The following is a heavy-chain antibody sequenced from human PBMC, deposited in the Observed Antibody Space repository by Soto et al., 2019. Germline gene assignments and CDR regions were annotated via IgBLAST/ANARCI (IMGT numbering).Heavy chain of an antibody. Sequence: GGSLRLSCAASGFTFSSYAMSWVRQAPGKGLEWVSAISGSGGSTYYADSVKGRFTISRDNSKNTLYLQMNSLRAEDTAVYYCAKVDSPYPSHKYSSSSTVGYYFDYWGQGTLVTVSS. V-gene: IGHV3-23*01. CDR2: ISGSGGST. CDR3: AKVDSPYPSHKYSSSSTVGYYFDY. J-gene: IGHJ4*02. CDR1: GFTFSSYA. D-gene: IGHD6-6*01.